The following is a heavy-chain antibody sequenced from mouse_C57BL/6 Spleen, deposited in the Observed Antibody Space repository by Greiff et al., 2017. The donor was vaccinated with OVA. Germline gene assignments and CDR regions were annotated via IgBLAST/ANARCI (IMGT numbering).Heavy chain of an antibody. CDR3: AKGPYYGYAMDY. V-gene: IGHV1-50*01. CDR1: GYTFTSYW. D-gene: IGHD1-1*01. CDR2: IDPSDSYT. J-gene: IGHJ4*01. Sequence: QVQLQQPGAELVKPGASVKLSCKASGYTFTSYWMQWVKQRPGQGLEWIGEIDPSDSYTNYNQKFKGKATLTVDTSSSTAYMQLSSLTSEDSAVYYCAKGPYYGYAMDYWGQGTSVTVSS.